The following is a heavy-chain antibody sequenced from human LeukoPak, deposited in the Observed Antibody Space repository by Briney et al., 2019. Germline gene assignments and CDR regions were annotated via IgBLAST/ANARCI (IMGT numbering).Heavy chain of an antibody. D-gene: IGHD1-14*01. CDR3: ARLVYRLSTGYYFDY. V-gene: IGHV4-59*08. Sequence: SETLSLTCTVSAGSISSDYWGWIRQPPGKGLEWMVYIYYSGSTNYNPSLNSRVTTSVDTSKNQLSLRLSSVTAADTAVFYCARLVYRLSTGYYFDYWGQGTLVTVSS. CDR2: IYYSGST. CDR1: AGSISSDY. J-gene: IGHJ4*02.